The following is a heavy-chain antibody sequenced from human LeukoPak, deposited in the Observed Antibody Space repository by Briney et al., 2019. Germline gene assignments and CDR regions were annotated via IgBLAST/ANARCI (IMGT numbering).Heavy chain of an antibody. CDR3: AKDHRSPVTAAPSFDY. J-gene: IGHJ4*02. Sequence: PGGSLRLSCAASGFTFSSYAMSWVRQAPGKGLEWVSAISSSGGSTYYADSVKGRFTISRDNSKNTLYLQMNSLRAKDTAVYYCAKDHRSPVTAAPSFDYWGQGTLVTVSS. CDR2: ISSSGGST. D-gene: IGHD2-21*02. CDR1: GFTFSSYA. V-gene: IGHV3-23*01.